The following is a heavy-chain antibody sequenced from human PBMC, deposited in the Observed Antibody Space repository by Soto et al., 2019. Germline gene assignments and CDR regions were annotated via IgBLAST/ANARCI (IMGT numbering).Heavy chain of an antibody. J-gene: IGHJ3*02. CDR3: ARPADHFYAFDI. D-gene: IGHD3-3*02. CDR2: INPSCGST. V-gene: IGHV1-46*01. CDR1: GYTFTSYY. Sequence: QVQLVQSGAEVKKPGASVKVSCKASGYTFTSYYMHWVRQAPGQGLEWMGIINPSCGSTSYAQKFQGRVTMTRDTSTSTVYMELSSLRSEDTAGYYCARPADHFYAFDIWGQGTMVTVSS.